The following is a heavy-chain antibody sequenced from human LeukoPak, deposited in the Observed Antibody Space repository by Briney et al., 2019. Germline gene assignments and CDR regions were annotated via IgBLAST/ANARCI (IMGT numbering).Heavy chain of an antibody. CDR2: IRSKANSYAT. V-gene: IGHV3-73*01. CDR3: AMVRGSYYSY. D-gene: IGHD3-10*01. Sequence: PGGCLRLSCAASGFTFSGSAMHWVRQASGKGLEWVGRIRSKANSYATAYAASVKGRFTISRDDSKNTAYLQMNSLKTEDTAVYYCAMVRGSYYSYWGQGTLVTVSS. J-gene: IGHJ4*02. CDR1: GFTFSGSA.